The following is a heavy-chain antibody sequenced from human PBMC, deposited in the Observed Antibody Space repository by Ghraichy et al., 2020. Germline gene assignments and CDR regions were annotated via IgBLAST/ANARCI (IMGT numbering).Heavy chain of an antibody. CDR1: GGSFSGYY. V-gene: IGHV4-34*01. J-gene: IGHJ3*02. CDR2: INHSGST. CDR3: AREGNYYDSSGYPTDAFDI. D-gene: IGHD3-22*01. Sequence: SETLSLTCAVYGGSFSGYYWSWIRQPPGKGLEWIGEINHSGSTNYNPSLKSRVTISVDTSKNQFSLKLSSVTAADTAVYYCAREGNYYDSSGYPTDAFDIWGQGTMVTVSS.